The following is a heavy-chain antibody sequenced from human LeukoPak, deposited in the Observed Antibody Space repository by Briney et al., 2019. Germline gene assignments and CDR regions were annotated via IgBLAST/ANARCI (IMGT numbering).Heavy chain of an antibody. V-gene: IGHV4-30-4*01. J-gene: IGHJ5*02. D-gene: IGHD3-10*01. CDR3: ARVLVRGWFDP. Sequence: SETLSLTCTVSGGSISSGDYYRSWIRQPPGKGLEWIGYIYYSGSTYYNPSLKSRVTISVDTSKNQFSLKLSSVTAADTAVYYCARVLVRGWFDPWGQGTLVTVSS. CDR1: GGSISSGDYY. CDR2: IYYSGST.